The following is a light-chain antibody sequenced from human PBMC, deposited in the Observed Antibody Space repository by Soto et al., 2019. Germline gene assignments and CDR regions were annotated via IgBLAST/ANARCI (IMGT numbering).Light chain of an antibody. V-gene: IGKV1-6*01. Sequence: AIQMTQSPSFLSASVGDRVTITCRASQGIRNDLGWYQQKPGKTPNLLIFPASSLQSGVPSRFSGSGSGTDFTLTISSLQPEDFATYYCLQDFNYPLTFGQGTKVEIE. CDR2: PAS. CDR3: LQDFNYPLT. J-gene: IGKJ1*01. CDR1: QGIRND.